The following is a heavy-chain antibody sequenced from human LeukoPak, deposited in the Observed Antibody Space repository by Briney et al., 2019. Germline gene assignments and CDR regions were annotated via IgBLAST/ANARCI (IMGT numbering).Heavy chain of an antibody. V-gene: IGHV4-61*02. CDR1: GGSISSGSYY. Sequence: KPSETLSLTCTVSGGSISSGSYYWSWIRQPAGKGLEWIGRIYTSGSTNYNPSLKSRVTISVDTSKNQFSLKLSSVTAADTAVYYCARRNEWEPQFDYWGQGTLVTVSS. J-gene: IGHJ4*02. D-gene: IGHD1-26*01. CDR3: ARRNEWEPQFDY. CDR2: IYTSGST.